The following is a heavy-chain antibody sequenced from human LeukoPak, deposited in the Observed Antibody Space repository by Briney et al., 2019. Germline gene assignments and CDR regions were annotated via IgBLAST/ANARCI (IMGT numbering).Heavy chain of an antibody. CDR2: IYYSGST. Sequence: SETLSLTCTVYGGSISSSSYYWGWIRQPPGKGLEWIGSIYYSGSTYYNPSLKSRVTISVDTSKNQFSLKLSSVTAADTAVYYCARRYSSPYYYYGMDVWGQGTTVTVSS. V-gene: IGHV4-39*01. J-gene: IGHJ6*02. CDR3: ARRYSSPYYYYGMDV. CDR1: GGSISSSSYY. D-gene: IGHD6-13*01.